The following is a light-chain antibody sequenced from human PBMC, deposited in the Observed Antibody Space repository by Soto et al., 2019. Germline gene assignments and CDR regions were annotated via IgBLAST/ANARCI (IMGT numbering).Light chain of an antibody. Sequence: EIVLTQSPGTLSLSPGERATLSCRASQSVRSDYFAWYQQKPGRAPRVIIFGVSTRATGVPDRFSGSGSGTDFTLTISRLEPEDFALYYCQQYGNSPLTFGGGTKVDIK. J-gene: IGKJ4*01. CDR2: GVS. CDR3: QQYGNSPLT. V-gene: IGKV3-20*01. CDR1: QSVRSDY.